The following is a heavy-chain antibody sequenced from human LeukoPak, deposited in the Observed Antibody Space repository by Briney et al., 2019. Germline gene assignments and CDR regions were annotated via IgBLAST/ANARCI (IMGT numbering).Heavy chain of an antibody. CDR1: GGSISGSSYY. V-gene: IGHV4-39*07. D-gene: IGHD3-3*01. J-gene: IGHJ4*02. CDR2: IYYSGST. CDR3: ARSALLEWLFFDY. Sequence: PSETLSLTCTVSGGSISGSSYYWGWIRQPPGKGLEWIGSIYYSGSTYYNPSLKSRVTISVDTSKNQFSLKLSSVTAADTAVYYCARSALLEWLFFDYWGQGTLVTVSS.